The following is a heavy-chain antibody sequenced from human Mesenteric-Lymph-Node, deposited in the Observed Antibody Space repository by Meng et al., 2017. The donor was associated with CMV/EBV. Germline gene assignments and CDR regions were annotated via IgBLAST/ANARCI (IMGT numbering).Heavy chain of an antibody. CDR2: IYGTGIT. CDR3: AKSRSSTPGIVDD. CDR1: GVSVTSGAYH. D-gene: IGHD2/OR15-2a*01. Sequence: QVQLPESGPGLVKPSEPLSLTCIVSGVSVTSGAYHWSWIRQSPGKGLEWIGYIYGTGITIYNPSLKSRVTILLETSKNQFSLKLNSVTTADTAVYYCAKSRSSTPGIVDDWGQGTLVTVSS. J-gene: IGHJ4*02. V-gene: IGHV4-61*08.